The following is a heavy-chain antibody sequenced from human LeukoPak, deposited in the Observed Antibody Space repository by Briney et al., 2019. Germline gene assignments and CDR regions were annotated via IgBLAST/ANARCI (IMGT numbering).Heavy chain of an antibody. J-gene: IGHJ4*02. CDR3: ARVLAVAGFDY. Sequence: SVKVSCKASGGTFSSYAISWVRQAPGQGLEWMGGIILIFGTANYAQKFQGRVTITADKSTSTAYMEPSSLRSEDTAVYYCARVLAVAGFDYWGQGTLVTVSS. V-gene: IGHV1-69*06. D-gene: IGHD6-19*01. CDR1: GGTFSSYA. CDR2: IILIFGTA.